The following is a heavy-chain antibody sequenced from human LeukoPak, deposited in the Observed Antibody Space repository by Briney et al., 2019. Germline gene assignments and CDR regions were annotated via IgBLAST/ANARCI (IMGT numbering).Heavy chain of an antibody. CDR2: MSLDGSNR. V-gene: IGHV3-30-3*01. D-gene: IGHD5-24*01. J-gene: IGHJ4*02. CDR3: ARAPRWLLRYFDY. Sequence: GGSLRLSCAASGFTFSSYAMHWVRQAPGKGLEWVAVMSLDGSNRYYADSVKGRFTISRDNSKNTLYLQMSSLRAEDTALYSCARAPRWLLRYFDYWGQGTLVTVS. CDR1: GFTFSSYA.